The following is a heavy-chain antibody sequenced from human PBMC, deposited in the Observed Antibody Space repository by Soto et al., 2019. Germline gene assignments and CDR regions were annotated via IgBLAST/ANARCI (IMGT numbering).Heavy chain of an antibody. Sequence: GASVKVSCKASGGTFSSYTISWVRQAPGQGLEWIRRIIPILGIANYAQKFQGRVTITADKSTCTAYMELSSLRSEDTVVYYCGLDLSAIAAAGPDFDYWGQGTLVTVSS. J-gene: IGHJ4*02. CDR3: GLDLSAIAAAGPDFDY. V-gene: IGHV1-69*02. CDR1: GGTFSSYT. D-gene: IGHD6-13*01. CDR2: IIPILGIA.